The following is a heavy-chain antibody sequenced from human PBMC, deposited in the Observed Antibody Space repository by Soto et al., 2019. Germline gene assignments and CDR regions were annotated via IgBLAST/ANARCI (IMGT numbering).Heavy chain of an antibody. CDR1: GFTFSSYG. CDR3: AKGESSGSYYFEC. J-gene: IGHJ4*02. CDR2: ISPDGSNK. Sequence: QVQLVESGAGGVQPGRSLRLSCAASGFTFSSYGMHWVRQAPGKGLEWVAVISPDGSNKYYVDSVKGRFTISRDNSKNMLFLQMNRLRVGDTAVFYCAKGESSGSYYFECWGQGAQVTVPS. V-gene: IGHV3-30*18. D-gene: IGHD3-22*01.